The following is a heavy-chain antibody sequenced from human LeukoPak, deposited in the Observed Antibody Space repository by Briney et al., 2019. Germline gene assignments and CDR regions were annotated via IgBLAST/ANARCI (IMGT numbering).Heavy chain of an antibody. D-gene: IGHD2-15*01. CDR1: GYTFTGYY. J-gene: IGHJ5*02. CDR3: ARARRRIVVVVAANDWFDP. CDR2: INPNSGGT. Sequence: ASVKVSCKASGYTFTGYYMHWVGQAPGQGLEGMGRINPNSGGTNYAQKFQGRVTMTRDTSISTAYMELSRLRSDDTAVYYCARARRRIVVVVAANDWFDPWGQGTLVTVSS. V-gene: IGHV1-2*06.